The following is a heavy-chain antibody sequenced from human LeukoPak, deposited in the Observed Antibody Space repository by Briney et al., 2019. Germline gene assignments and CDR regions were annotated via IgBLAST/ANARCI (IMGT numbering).Heavy chain of an antibody. J-gene: IGHJ4*02. Sequence: GGSLRLSCAASGFLFSRYRMSWVRQAPGKGLERVANIKEDGSEKYYVESMKGRFTISRDNVKNSLYLQINSLRAEDTAVYYCARDSFETDIDYWGQGTLVTVSS. V-gene: IGHV3-7*01. CDR1: GFLFSRYR. CDR3: ARDSFETDIDY. D-gene: IGHD1-14*01. CDR2: IKEDGSEK.